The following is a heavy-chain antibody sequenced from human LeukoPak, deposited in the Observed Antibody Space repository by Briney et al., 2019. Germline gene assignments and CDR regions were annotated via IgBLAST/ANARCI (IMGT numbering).Heavy chain of an antibody. J-gene: IGHJ5*02. CDR1: GYTFTGYY. V-gene: IGHV1-2*02. CDR2: INPNSGGT. CDR3: ARDGSATTIHNWFDP. D-gene: IGHD3-10*01. Sequence: AASVKVSCKASGYTFTGYYMHWVRQAPGQGLEWMGWINPNSGGTNYAQKFQGRVTMTRDTSISTAYMELSRLRSDDTAVYYCARDGSATTIHNWFDPWGQGTLVTVSS.